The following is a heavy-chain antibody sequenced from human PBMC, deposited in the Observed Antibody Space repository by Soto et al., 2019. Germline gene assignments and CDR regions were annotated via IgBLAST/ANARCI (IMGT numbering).Heavy chain of an antibody. D-gene: IGHD3-10*01. CDR3: ARSTYGSGDGSPVPYYYRDV. V-gene: IGHV1-2*04. CDR2: INPNSGGT. Sequence: GASVKVSCKASGYTFTGYYMHCVRQAPGQGLEWMGWINPNSGGTNYAQKFQGWVTMTRDTSISTAYMELSRLRSDDTAVYYCARSTYGSGDGSPVPYYYRDVWGKGTTVTVSS. J-gene: IGHJ6*03. CDR1: GYTFTGYY.